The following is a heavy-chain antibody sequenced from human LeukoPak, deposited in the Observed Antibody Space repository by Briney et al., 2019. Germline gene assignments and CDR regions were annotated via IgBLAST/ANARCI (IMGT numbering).Heavy chain of an antibody. D-gene: IGHD3-16*01. CDR3: ATSPGWGTTHFFDY. J-gene: IGHJ4*02. V-gene: IGHV1-69*13. Sequence: SVKVSCKASGGTFSSYAISWVRQAPGQGLEWMGGIIPIFGTANYAQKFQGRATITADESTSTAYMELSSLRSEDTAVYYCATSPGWGTTHFFDYWGQGTLVTVSS. CDR1: GGTFSSYA. CDR2: IIPIFGTA.